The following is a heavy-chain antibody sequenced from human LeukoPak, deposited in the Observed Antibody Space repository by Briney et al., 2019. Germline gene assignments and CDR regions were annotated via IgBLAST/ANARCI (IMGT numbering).Heavy chain of an antibody. CDR3: AREPFDY. Sequence: NPSQTLSLTCTVSGGSINSGAYYWSWIRQPAGKGLEWIGRIYTSGSTNYNPSLKSRVTMSVDTSKNQFSLKLSSVTAADTAVYYCAREPFDYWGQGTLVTVSS. CDR2: IYTSGST. CDR1: GGSINSGAYY. V-gene: IGHV4-61*02. J-gene: IGHJ4*02.